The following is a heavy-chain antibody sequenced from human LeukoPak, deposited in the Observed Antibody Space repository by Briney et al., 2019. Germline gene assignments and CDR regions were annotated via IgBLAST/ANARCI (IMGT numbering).Heavy chain of an antibody. CDR1: GDSISSYY. D-gene: IGHD4-17*01. Sequence: SETLSLTCTVSGDSISSYYWSWIRQPPGKGLEWIGYVNYSGNTNYNPSLKSRVTISVDTSKNQFSLRLSSVTAADTAVYYCAREGRQDYVYFDYWGQGTLVTVSS. CDR3: AREGRQDYVYFDY. V-gene: IGHV4-59*01. J-gene: IGHJ4*02. CDR2: VNYSGNT.